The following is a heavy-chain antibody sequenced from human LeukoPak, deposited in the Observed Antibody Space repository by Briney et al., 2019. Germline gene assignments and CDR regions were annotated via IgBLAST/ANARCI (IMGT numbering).Heavy chain of an antibody. CDR3: ARDAQISQYYYYYMDV. J-gene: IGHJ6*03. D-gene: IGHD2-15*01. V-gene: IGHV3-21*01. Sequence: GGSLRLSCAASGFTFSSYSMNWVRQAPGKGLEWVSSISSSSSYIYYADSVKGRFTISRDNAKNSLYLQMNSLRAEDTAVYYCARDAQISQYYYYYMDVWGKGTTVTVSS. CDR1: GFTFSSYS. CDR2: ISSSSSYI.